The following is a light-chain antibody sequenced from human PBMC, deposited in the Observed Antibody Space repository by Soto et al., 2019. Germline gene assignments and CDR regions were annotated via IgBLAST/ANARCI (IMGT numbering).Light chain of an antibody. J-gene: IGLJ1*01. Sequence: SALTQPASESGSPGQSITISCTGNSSDVGTYNLVSWYQHHPGKAPKLMIYEVSNRPSGVSNRFAGSKSRNTASLTISGLQAEFEVDYYCSSNAIVNTDVLGSWTKVTV. CDR3: SSNAIVNTDV. CDR2: EVS. CDR1: SSDVGTYNL. V-gene: IGLV2-14*01.